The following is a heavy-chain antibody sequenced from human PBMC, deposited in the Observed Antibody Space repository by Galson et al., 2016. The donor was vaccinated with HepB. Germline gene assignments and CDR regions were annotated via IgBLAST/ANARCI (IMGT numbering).Heavy chain of an antibody. D-gene: IGHD1-26*01. CDR1: GFTFSSYA. CDR3: IRSLGATDY. J-gene: IGHJ4*02. V-gene: IGHV3-33*03. CDR2: IWYDGSEK. Sequence: SLRLSCAASGFTFSSYAMSWVRQAPGKGLEWVAVIWYDGSEKYYADSVKGRFPISRDNAKNTLFLQMDSLRAEDTAVYYCIRSLGATDYWGQGTLVTVSS.